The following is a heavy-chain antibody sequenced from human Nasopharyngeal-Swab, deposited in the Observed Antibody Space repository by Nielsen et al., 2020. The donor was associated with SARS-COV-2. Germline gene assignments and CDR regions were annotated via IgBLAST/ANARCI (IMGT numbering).Heavy chain of an antibody. CDR3: ARVLPFRITGTSGMDV. J-gene: IGHJ6*02. Sequence: WVRQAPGQGLEWMGIINPTDGSTSYAQKFEGRVTMTRVTSTNTVYMELNSLRSEDTAVYYCARVLPFRITGTSGMDVWGQGTTVTVSS. D-gene: IGHD1-7*01. CDR2: INPTDGST. V-gene: IGHV1-46*01.